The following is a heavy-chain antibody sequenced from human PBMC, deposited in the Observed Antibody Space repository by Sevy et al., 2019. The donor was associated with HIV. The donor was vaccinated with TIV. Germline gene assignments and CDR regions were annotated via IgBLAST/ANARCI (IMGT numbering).Heavy chain of an antibody. CDR2: ISGSSSYI. J-gene: IGHJ4*02. V-gene: IGHV3-21*01. D-gene: IGHD3-10*01. Sequence: GGSLRLSCAASGFTFSSYNINWVRQAPGKGLEWVSSISGSSSYIYYAESVKGRFTISRDNAKKSLYLQMNSLRAEDTAVYYCARDGEGSGCDLYYFDYWGQGTLVTVSS. CDR1: GFTFSSYN. CDR3: ARDGEGSGCDLYYFDY.